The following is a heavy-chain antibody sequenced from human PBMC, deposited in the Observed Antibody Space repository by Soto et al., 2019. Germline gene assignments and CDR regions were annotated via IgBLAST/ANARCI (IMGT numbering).Heavy chain of an antibody. Sequence: EVQLVESGGGLVQPGGSLKLSCAASGFTFSGSAMHWVRQASGKGLEWVGRIRSKANSYATADAASVKGRFTISRDDSKNTAYLQMNSLKTEDTAVYYCTGAAAGTSDYYYYGMDVWGQGTTVTVSS. J-gene: IGHJ6*02. CDR3: TGAAAGTSDYYYYGMDV. CDR1: GFTFSGSA. D-gene: IGHD6-13*01. V-gene: IGHV3-73*01. CDR2: IRSKANSYAT.